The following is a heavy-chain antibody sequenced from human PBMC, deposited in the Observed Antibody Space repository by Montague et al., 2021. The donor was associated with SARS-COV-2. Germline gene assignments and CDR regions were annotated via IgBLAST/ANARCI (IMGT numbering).Heavy chain of an antibody. D-gene: IGHD3-22*01. J-gene: IGHJ3*01. CDR3: ARLKRYFDSSGSPSAFDF. Sequence: SETLSLTCTVSGGSITNNIDYWAWIPQPPGKGLEWIGSIFYTGNPYSNPSLKSQVPISVVTSKNHFTLKLSSVTAAETAVYYCARLKRYFDSSGSPSAFDFWGQGTKVTVSS. V-gene: IGHV4-39*02. CDR2: IFYTGNP. CDR1: GGSITNNIDY.